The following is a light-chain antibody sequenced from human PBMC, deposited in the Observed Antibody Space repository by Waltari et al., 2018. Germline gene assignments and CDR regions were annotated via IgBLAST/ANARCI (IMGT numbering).Light chain of an antibody. CDR1: SSNIGRNY. CDR2: RNN. CDR3: ATWDGSLTAWV. V-gene: IGLV1-47*01. Sequence: QSVLTQPPSASGTPGQRVTISCSGSSSNIGRNYVYWYQQFPGTAPKLLVYRNNALPSGVPDRSSGSKSGTSASLAISGLRSEDEADYYCATWDGSLTAWVFGGGTKLTVL. J-gene: IGLJ3*02.